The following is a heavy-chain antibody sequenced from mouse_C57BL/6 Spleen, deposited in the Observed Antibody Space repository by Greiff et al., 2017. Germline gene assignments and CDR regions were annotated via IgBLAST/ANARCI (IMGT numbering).Heavy chain of an antibody. CDR2: ISSSGST. CDR3: ARDDYDEGAWFAY. J-gene: IGHJ3*01. Sequence: EVQLQESGPGMVKPSHSLSLTCTVTGYSITSGYDWHWIRHFPGNKLEWMGYISSSGSTNYNPSLKSRISITHDTSKNHFFLKLNSVTTEDTATYCCARDDYDEGAWFAYWGQGTLVTVSA. CDR1: GYSITSGYD. V-gene: IGHV3-1*01. D-gene: IGHD2-4*01.